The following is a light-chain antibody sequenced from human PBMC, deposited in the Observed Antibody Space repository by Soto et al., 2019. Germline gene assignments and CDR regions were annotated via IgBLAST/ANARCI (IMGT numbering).Light chain of an antibody. Sequence: DIQMTQSPSSLSASVGDRVTITCRASQSISSYLNWYQQKPGKAPKLLIYAASSLQSGVPSRFSGSGSGTDFTLTIISLLPEEFATYYCQQSYSTPRTFGQGTKVEIK. J-gene: IGKJ1*01. CDR1: QSISSY. V-gene: IGKV1-39*01. CDR3: QQSYSTPRT. CDR2: AAS.